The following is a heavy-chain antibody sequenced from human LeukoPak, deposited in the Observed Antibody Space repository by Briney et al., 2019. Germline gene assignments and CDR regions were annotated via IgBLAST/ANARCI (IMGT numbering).Heavy chain of an antibody. CDR2: ISSGSIDTSTA. CDR1: GFTFSSYS. CDR3: AKDRTVGASYWYFDL. V-gene: IGHV3-48*01. D-gene: IGHD1-26*01. Sequence: PGGSLRLSCAASGFTFSSYSMNWVRQAPGKGLEWVSYISSGSIDTSTAYYADSVKGRFTISRDSSRNTLFLHMNTLRAEDTAIYYCAKDRTVGASYWYFDLWGRGTLVTVSS. J-gene: IGHJ2*01.